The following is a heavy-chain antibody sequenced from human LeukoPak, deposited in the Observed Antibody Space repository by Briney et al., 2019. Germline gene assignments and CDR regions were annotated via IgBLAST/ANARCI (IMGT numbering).Heavy chain of an antibody. D-gene: IGHD5-18*01. J-gene: IGHJ6*03. CDR2: ISGDGDRT. CDR1: GFTFDGHA. CDR3: AKGARLIHLWSIVYYYYHMDV. Sequence: GGSLRLSCAASGFTFDGHAMHWVRQAPGKGLEWVSVISGDGDRTYYADSVKGRFTVSRDNSKNSLYLQLNSLRSEDTALYYCAKGARLIHLWSIVYYYYHMDVWGKGTAVTVSS. V-gene: IGHV3-43*02.